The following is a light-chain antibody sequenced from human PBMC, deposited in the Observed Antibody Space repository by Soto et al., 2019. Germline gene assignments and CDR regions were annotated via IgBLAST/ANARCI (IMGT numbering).Light chain of an antibody. CDR2: NAS. CDR1: QTISKY. V-gene: IGKV3-11*01. Sequence: EIVLTQSPAALSLPPGERATIFCKTSQTISKYLVWYRQKPGQAPRLLINNASNRATGIPARFNGSGSGTDFTLTISSLEPEDFAVYYCQQRSNWTVTFGGGTKVDIX. J-gene: IGKJ4*01. CDR3: QQRSNWTVT.